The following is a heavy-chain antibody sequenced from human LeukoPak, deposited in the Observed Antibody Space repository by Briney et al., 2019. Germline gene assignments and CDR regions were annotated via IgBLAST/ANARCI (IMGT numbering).Heavy chain of an antibody. D-gene: IGHD3-22*01. CDR2: INPNSGGT. V-gene: IGHV1-2*02. CDR3: ATPATGYDSSGYYYIFDY. CDR1: GYTFTGYY. Sequence: ASVKVSCKASGYTFTGYYMHWVRQAPGQGLEWMGWINPNSGGTNYAQEFQGRVTMTRDTSISTAYMELSRLRSDDTAVYYCATPATGYDSSGYYYIFDYWGQGTLVTVSS. J-gene: IGHJ4*02.